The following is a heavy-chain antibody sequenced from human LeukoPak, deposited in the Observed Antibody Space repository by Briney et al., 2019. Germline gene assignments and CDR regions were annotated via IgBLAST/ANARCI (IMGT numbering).Heavy chain of an antibody. CDR3: ARVVGAIVVVPDARGDYYYYGMDV. V-gene: IGHV1-18*04. J-gene: IGHJ6*04. CDR1: GYTFTSYG. Sequence: ASVKVSCKASGYTFTSYGISWVRQAPGQGLEGMGGISAYNVNTKYAQKLPGRGTITTDTSTSTAYMELRSLRSEDQPVYQCARVVGAIVVVPDARGDYYYYGMDVWPKGPRLPLPS. CDR2: ISAYNVNT. D-gene: IGHD2-2*01.